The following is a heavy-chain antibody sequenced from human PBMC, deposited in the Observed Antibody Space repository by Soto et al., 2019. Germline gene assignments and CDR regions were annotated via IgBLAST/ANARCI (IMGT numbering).Heavy chain of an antibody. V-gene: IGHV4-34*01. Sequence: QVQLQQWGAGLLKPSETLSLTCAVYGGSFSGYYWSWIRQPPGKGLEWIGEINHSGSTNYNPSLKRRVTISGDTSKNQFSLKLSSVTAADTAVYYCARGPRKATVNLIDYWGQGTLVTVSS. CDR3: ARGPRKATVNLIDY. J-gene: IGHJ4*02. D-gene: IGHD4-4*01. CDR1: GGSFSGYY. CDR2: INHSGST.